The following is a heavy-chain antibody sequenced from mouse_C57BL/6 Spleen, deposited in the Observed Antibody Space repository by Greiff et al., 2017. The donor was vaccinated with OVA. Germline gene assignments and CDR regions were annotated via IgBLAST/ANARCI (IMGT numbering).Heavy chain of an antibody. V-gene: IGHV1-50*01. CDR3: ARPYYDYDGAGFAY. CDR1: GYTFTSYW. Sequence: QVQLQQPGAELVKPGASVKLSCKASGYTFTSYWMQWVKQRPGQGLEWIGEIDPSDSNTNYNQKFKGKATLTVDTSSSTTYMQLSSLTSEDSAVYYCARPYYDYDGAGFAYWGQGTLVTVSA. D-gene: IGHD2-4*01. J-gene: IGHJ3*01. CDR2: IDPSDSNT.